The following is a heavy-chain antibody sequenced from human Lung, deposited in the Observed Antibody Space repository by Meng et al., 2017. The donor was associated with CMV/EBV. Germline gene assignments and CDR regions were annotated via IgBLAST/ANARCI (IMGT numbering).Heavy chain of an antibody. CDR1: GYTFTHHG. D-gene: IGHD6-19*01. CDR2: ISCYNGDT. V-gene: IGHV1-18*01. CDR3: ARDPSNTSGRYAYFDY. Sequence: QLVQCGAEVKKPGDSVRVSCKASGYTFTHHGISWIRQAPGQGLEWMGWISCYNGDTNYAQKLQGRVTMTTDTSTNTAYMDLRGLRSDDTAVYYCARDPSNTSGRYAYFDYWGQGTLVTVSS. J-gene: IGHJ4*02.